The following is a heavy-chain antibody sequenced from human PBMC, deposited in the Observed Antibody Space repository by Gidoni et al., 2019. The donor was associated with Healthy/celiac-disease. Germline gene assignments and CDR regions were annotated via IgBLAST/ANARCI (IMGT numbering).Heavy chain of an antibody. CDR3: ARGPRIDTAMVSDGITGTTGDY. J-gene: IGHJ4*02. Sequence: QVQLQQWGAGLLKPSETLSLTCAVYGGSFSGYYWSWLRQPPGKGLEWIGEINHSGSTNYNPSLKSRVTISVDTSKNQFSLKLSSVTAADTAVYYCARGPRIDTAMVSDGITGTTGDYWGQGTLVTVSS. V-gene: IGHV4-34*01. CDR2: INHSGST. CDR1: GGSFSGYY. D-gene: IGHD1-7*01.